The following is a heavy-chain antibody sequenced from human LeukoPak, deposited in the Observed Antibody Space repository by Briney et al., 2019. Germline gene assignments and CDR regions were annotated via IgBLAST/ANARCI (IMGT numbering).Heavy chain of an antibody. CDR2: INPSGGST. D-gene: IGHD6-13*01. V-gene: IGHV1-46*01. Sequence: ASVKVSCKASGYTFTSYYMHWVRHAPGQGLEWMGIINPSGGSTSYAQKFQGRVTMTRDTSTSTVYMELSSLRSEDTAVYYCARIPIAAAGSPNYYYYGMDVWGQGTTVTVSS. CDR1: GYTFTSYY. J-gene: IGHJ6*02. CDR3: ARIPIAAAGSPNYYYYGMDV.